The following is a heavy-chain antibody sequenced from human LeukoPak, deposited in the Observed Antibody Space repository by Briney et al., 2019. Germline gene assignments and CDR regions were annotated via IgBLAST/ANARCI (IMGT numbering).Heavy chain of an antibody. CDR2: IYYSGST. Sequence: SETLSLTCTVSGGSISSYYWSWIRQPPGKGLEWIGYIYYSGSTNYNPSLKSRVTISVDTSKNQFSLKLSSVTAADTAVYYCARGAEGNYDILTNWFDPWGQGTLVTVSS. J-gene: IGHJ5*02. V-gene: IGHV4-59*01. CDR3: ARGAEGNYDILTNWFDP. D-gene: IGHD3-9*01. CDR1: GGSISSYY.